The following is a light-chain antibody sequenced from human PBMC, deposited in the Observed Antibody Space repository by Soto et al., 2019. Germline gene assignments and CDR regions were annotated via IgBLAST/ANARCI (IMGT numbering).Light chain of an antibody. CDR3: QSYDSSLSGWV. CDR1: SSNIGAGYD. V-gene: IGLV1-40*01. Sequence: QSVLTQPPSVSGAPGQRVTNSCTGSSSNIGAGYDVHWYQQLPGTAPKLLIYGNSNRPSGVPDRFSGSKSGTSASLAITGLQAEDEADYYCQSYDSSLSGWVFGGGTQLTVL. CDR2: GNS. J-gene: IGLJ3*02.